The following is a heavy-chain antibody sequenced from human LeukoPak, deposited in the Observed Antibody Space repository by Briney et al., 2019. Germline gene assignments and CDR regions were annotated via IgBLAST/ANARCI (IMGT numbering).Heavy chain of an antibody. V-gene: IGHV4-34*01. CDR2: INYGGST. Sequence: SETLSLTCAVYGGPFSAYYWNWIRQSPGKGLEWIGEINYGGSTKYNPSLKSQVTISVDTSKNQFSLNLSSVTAADTAVYYCARGFPAGSGSRGSHAFDIWGQGTMVTVSS. CDR1: GGPFSAYY. CDR3: ARGFPAGSGSRGSHAFDI. D-gene: IGHD5-12*01. J-gene: IGHJ3*02.